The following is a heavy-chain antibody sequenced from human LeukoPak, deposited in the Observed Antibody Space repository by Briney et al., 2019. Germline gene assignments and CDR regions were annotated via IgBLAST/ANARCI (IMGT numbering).Heavy chain of an antibody. Sequence: ASVKVSCKTSGYTFTTYYFHWVRQAPGQGLEWMGWIDPRSGGTKYAPKFQDRVTMTRDTSTSTAYMELSRLRFDDTAMYYCATSPAAEVDYWGQGTLVTVSS. V-gene: IGHV1-2*02. CDR2: IDPRSGGT. CDR3: ATSPAAEVDY. CDR1: GYTFTTYY. D-gene: IGHD2-2*01. J-gene: IGHJ4*02.